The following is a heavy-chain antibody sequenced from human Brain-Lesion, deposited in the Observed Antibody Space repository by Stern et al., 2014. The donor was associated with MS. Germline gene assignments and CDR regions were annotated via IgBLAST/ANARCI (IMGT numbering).Heavy chain of an antibody. CDR2: IFNSGST. CDR3: ARGRVVPGFQYYATDV. Sequence: QIQLQQSGPGLVKPSQTLSLSCTVSGGSISSGGYYWSWIRQPAGKGLEWIGRIFNSGSTSSNPSLQSLVTISIDTSKNQFSLRLNSMTAADTAVYYCARGRVVPGFQYYATDVWGQGTTVIVSS. V-gene: IGHV4-61*02. D-gene: IGHD2-2*01. J-gene: IGHJ6*02. CDR1: GGSISSGGYY.